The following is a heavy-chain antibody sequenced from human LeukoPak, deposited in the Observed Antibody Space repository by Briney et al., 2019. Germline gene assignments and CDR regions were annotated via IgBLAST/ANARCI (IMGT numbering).Heavy chain of an antibody. CDR3: ARGAGYTGSYAGILDY. J-gene: IGHJ4*02. Sequence: ASVKVSCKASGYTFTGHYMHWVRQAPGQGLEWMGRINPNSGGTNYAQKFQGRVTMTRDTSISTAHMELSRLRSDDTAVYYCARGAGYTGSYAGILDYWGQGTLVTVSS. V-gene: IGHV1-2*06. CDR1: GYTFTGHY. CDR2: INPNSGGT. D-gene: IGHD1-26*01.